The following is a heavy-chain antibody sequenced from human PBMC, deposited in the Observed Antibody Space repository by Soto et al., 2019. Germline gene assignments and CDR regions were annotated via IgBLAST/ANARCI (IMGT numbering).Heavy chain of an antibody. CDR1: GGSISSGGYS. CDR2: IYHSGST. J-gene: IGHJ4*02. CDR3: ARAKHSSSWPKNMYYFDY. Sequence: PSETLSLTCAVSGGSISSGGYSWSWIRQPPGKGLEWIGYIYHSGSTYYNPSLKSRVTISVDRSKNQFSLKLSSVTAADTAVYYCARAKHSSSWPKNMYYFDYWGQGTLVTVSS. D-gene: IGHD6-13*01. V-gene: IGHV4-30-2*01.